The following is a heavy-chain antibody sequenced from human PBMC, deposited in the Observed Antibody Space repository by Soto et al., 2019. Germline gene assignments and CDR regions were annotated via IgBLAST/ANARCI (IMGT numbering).Heavy chain of an antibody. CDR1: GYTFTAYY. CDR2: INPRFGDT. J-gene: IGHJ6*02. Sequence: QVQLVQSGAELKEPGDSVRVSCEASGYTFTAYYIHWVRQAPGQGLEWMGWINPRFGDTSYAQDFQGRFSMTRDTSISTVYMELSRLTSDDTAIYYCARNMDYYYGPGSGNGHGFWGQGTTVTVFS. CDR3: ARNMDYYYGPGSGNGHGF. V-gene: IGHV1-2*02. D-gene: IGHD3-10*01.